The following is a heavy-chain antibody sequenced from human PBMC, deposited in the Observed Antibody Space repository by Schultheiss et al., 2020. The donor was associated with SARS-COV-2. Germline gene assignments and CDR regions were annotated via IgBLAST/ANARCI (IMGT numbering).Heavy chain of an antibody. Sequence: SETLSLTCTVSGGSISSSRYYWGWIRQPPGKGLEWIREINHSGSTNYNPSLKSRVTISVDTSKNQFSLKLSSVTAADTAVYYCARGSYDFWSSYYYYYMDVWGKGTTVTVSS. D-gene: IGHD3-3*01. CDR3: ARGSYDFWSSYYYYYMDV. CDR2: INHSGST. CDR1: GGSISSSRYY. V-gene: IGHV4-39*07. J-gene: IGHJ6*03.